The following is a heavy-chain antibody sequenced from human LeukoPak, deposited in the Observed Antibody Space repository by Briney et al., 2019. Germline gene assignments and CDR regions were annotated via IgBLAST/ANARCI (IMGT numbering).Heavy chain of an antibody. CDR2: ISYDGSNK. CDR3: AKAPFGYCSSSSCFLPDGP. D-gene: IGHD2-2*03. CDR1: GFIFSSYG. J-gene: IGHJ5*02. Sequence: GGSLRLSCAASGFIFSSYGMHWVRQAPGKGLEWVAVISYDGSNKYYADTVKGRFTISRDNSKNTLYVQMNSLRGEDTAVYYCAKAPFGYCSSSSCFLPDGPWGQGTLVTVSS. V-gene: IGHV3-30*18.